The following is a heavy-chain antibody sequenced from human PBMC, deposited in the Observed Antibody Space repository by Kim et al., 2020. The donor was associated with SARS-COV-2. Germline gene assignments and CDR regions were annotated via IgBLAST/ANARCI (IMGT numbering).Heavy chain of an antibody. D-gene: IGHD3-16*01. CDR1: GFTFSSYS. CDR2: IDSSSNYI. Sequence: GGSLRLSCAASGFTFSSYSMNWVRQAPGKGLEWVSSIDSSSNYIYYGESMKGRFTISRDNAKSSLYLQMNTLRAEDTAVYYCAKEDGNWAYGMDVWGQGTTVTVSS. J-gene: IGHJ6*02. V-gene: IGHV3-21*01. CDR3: AKEDGNWAYGMDV.